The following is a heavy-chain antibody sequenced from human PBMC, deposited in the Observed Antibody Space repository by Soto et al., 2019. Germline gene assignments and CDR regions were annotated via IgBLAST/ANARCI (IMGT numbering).Heavy chain of an antibody. V-gene: IGHV3-72*01. CDR3: VRGAGGVTAAGSANYYYGMDV. D-gene: IGHD6-25*01. Sequence: EVQLVESGGGLVQPGGSLRLSCAASGFSFSDHYMDWVRQAPGKGLEWVGRSRNKANSYTTKYAASVQVRFTISRDESRIALYLQMNSLNTEDTAVYYCVRGAGGVTAAGSANYYYGMDVWGPGTTVTVAS. J-gene: IGHJ6*02. CDR2: SRNKANSYTT. CDR1: GFSFSDHY.